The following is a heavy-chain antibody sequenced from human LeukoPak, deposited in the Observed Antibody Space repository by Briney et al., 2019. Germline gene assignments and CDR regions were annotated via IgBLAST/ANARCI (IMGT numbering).Heavy chain of an antibody. Sequence: SETLSLTCAVYGGSISSSNWWSWVRQPPGKGLEWIGEIYYSGRAKYNPSLKSRVSISVDTSKNQFSLKLRSVTAADTAVYYCAREVLSMVRGVIPKEAWGWFDPWGQGTLVTVSS. CDR2: IYYSGRA. J-gene: IGHJ5*02. CDR1: GGSISSSNW. V-gene: IGHV4-4*02. CDR3: AREVLSMVRGVIPKEAWGWFDP. D-gene: IGHD3-10*01.